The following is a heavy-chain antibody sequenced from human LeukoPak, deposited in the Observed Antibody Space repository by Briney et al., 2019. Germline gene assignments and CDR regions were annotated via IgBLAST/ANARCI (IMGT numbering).Heavy chain of an antibody. D-gene: IGHD2-21*01. V-gene: IGHV1-69*06. CDR1: GHSFDIYV. CDR3: ARNCGGGANCYNLFGMDV. J-gene: IGHJ6*02. CDR2: IIPIFNTA. Sequence: SVKVSCKASGHSFDIYVINWVRQAPGQGLEWMGRIIPIFNTANYAQKFQGRVTITADKSTTTAYMELTNLRSDDTAVYFCARNCGGGANCYNLFGMDVWGQGTTVTVSS.